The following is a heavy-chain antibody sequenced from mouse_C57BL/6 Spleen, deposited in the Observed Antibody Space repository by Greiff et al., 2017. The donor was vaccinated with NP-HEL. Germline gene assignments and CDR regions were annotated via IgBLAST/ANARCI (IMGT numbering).Heavy chain of an antibody. Sequence: VQLQQSGAELVMPGASVKLSCKASGYTFTSYWMHWVKQRPGQGLEWIGEIDPSDSYTNYNQKFKGKSTLTVDKSSSTAYMQLSSLTSEDSAVYYCARSYYGNYGFAYWGQGTLVTVSA. CDR2: IDPSDSYT. CDR1: GYTFTSYW. V-gene: IGHV1-69*01. CDR3: ARSYYGNYGFAY. D-gene: IGHD2-10*01. J-gene: IGHJ3*01.